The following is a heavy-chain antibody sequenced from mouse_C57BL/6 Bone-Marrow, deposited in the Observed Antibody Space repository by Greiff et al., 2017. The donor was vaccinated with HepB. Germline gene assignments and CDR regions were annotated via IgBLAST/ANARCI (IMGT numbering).Heavy chain of an antibody. Sequence: VQLQQPGAELVRPGSSVKLSCKASGYTFTSYWMDWVKQRPGQGLEWIGNIYPSDSETHYNQKFKDKATLTVDKSSSTAYMQLSSLTSEDSAVYYCARGWGPNAGFAYWGQGTLVTVSA. V-gene: IGHV1-61*01. CDR2: IYPSDSET. CDR3: ARGWGPNAGFAY. D-gene: IGHD3-3*01. J-gene: IGHJ3*01. CDR1: GYTFTSYW.